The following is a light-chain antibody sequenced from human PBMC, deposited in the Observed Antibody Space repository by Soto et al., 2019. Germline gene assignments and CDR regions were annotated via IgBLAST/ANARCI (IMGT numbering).Light chain of an antibody. J-gene: IGKJ5*01. CDR2: GNS. Sequence: EIVLTQSPDTLSLSPGEGATLSCRTSQAIASNYLAWYQQRVGEAPRLLISGNSRRAAVVPDRFSGGGSGTDFTLTISRLEPEDCAVYFCHQYSTLPITFGQGTRLMI. V-gene: IGKV3-20*01. CDR1: QAIASNY. CDR3: HQYSTLPIT.